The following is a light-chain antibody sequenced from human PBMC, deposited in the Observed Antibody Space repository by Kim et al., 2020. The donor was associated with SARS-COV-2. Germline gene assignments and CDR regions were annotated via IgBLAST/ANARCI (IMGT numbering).Light chain of an antibody. CDR3: AAWDDSLSGRV. Sequence: QRYTISCSGSSSNIGINYVYWYQQLPGTAPKLLIYRNNQRPSGVPDRFSGSKSGTSASLAISGLRSEDEADYYCAAWDDSLSGRVFGGGTQLTVL. CDR1: SSNIGINY. CDR2: RNN. J-gene: IGLJ3*02. V-gene: IGLV1-47*01.